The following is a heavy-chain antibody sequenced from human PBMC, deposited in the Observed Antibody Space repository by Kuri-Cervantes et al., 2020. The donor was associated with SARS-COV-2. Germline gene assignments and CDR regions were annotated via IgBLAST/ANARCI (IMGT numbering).Heavy chain of an antibody. D-gene: IGHD6-25*01. CDR3: ATSSGYGRYGY. J-gene: IGHJ4*02. CDR2: INPNSGGT. Sequence: ASVKVSCKASGGTFSSYAISWVRQAPGQGLEWMGWINPNSGGTNYAQKFQGRVTMTRDTSISTAYMELSRLRSDDTAVYYCATSSGYGRYGYWGQGTLVTVSS. CDR1: GGTFSSYA. V-gene: IGHV1-2*02.